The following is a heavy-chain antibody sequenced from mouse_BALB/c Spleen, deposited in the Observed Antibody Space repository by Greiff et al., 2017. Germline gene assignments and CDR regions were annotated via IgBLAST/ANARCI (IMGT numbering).Heavy chain of an antibody. CDR2: ISYSGST. V-gene: IGHV3-8*02. CDR3: ARWDDGYYRFAY. Sequence: EVKLVESGPSLVKPSQTLSLTCSVTGDSITSGYWNWIRKFPGNKLEYMGYISYSGSTYYNPSLKSRISITRDTSKNQYYLQLNSVTTEDTATYYCARWDDGYYRFAYWGQGTLVTVSA. D-gene: IGHD2-3*01. CDR1: GDSITSGY. J-gene: IGHJ3*01.